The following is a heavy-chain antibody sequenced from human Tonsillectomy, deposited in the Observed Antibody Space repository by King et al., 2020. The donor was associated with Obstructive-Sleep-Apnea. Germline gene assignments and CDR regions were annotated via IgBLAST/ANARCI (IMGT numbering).Heavy chain of an antibody. Sequence: QLQESGPGLVKPSETLSLTCTVSGGSISSYYWSWIRQPAWKGLEWIGRIYTSDSTNHYPSLKSRVTMSVDTSQNQFSRKLRSVTAADTAVYYCARDRGGYYDILTGDYSPFWYFDLWGRGTLVTVSS. CDR1: GGSISSYY. V-gene: IGHV4-4*07. J-gene: IGHJ2*01. D-gene: IGHD3-9*01. CDR3: ARDRGGYYDILTGDYSPFWYFDL. CDR2: IYTSDST.